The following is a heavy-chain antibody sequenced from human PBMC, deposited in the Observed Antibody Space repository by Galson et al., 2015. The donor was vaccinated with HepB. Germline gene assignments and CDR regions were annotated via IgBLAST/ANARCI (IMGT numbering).Heavy chain of an antibody. CDR2: IYYSGST. J-gene: IGHJ6*02. CDR1: GGSIRRGGYY. V-gene: IGHV4-61*08. Sequence: SETLSLTCTVSGGSIRRGGYYWTWIRHHPGKGLEWIGYIYYSGSTNYNPSLKSRVTISVDTSKNQFSLKLSSVTAADTAVYYCARDLPYYDFWSGYYQGPFMDVWGQGTTVTVSS. CDR3: ARDLPYYDFWSGYYQGPFMDV. D-gene: IGHD3-3*01.